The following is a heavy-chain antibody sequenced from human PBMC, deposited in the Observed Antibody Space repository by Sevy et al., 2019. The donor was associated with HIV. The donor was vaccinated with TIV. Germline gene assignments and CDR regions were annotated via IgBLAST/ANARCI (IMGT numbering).Heavy chain of an antibody. CDR1: GFTFSDYF. J-gene: IGHJ4*02. Sequence: GGSLRLSCAASGFTFSDYFMSWIRQAPGKGLEWVSYMSSSGYTINYADSVKGRFTISRDNAKNSLYLQMNSLRAEDTAVYYCAKLYDILTGHDFGFDYWGQGALVTVSS. CDR2: MSSSGYTI. V-gene: IGHV3-11*01. CDR3: AKLYDILTGHDFGFDY. D-gene: IGHD3-9*01.